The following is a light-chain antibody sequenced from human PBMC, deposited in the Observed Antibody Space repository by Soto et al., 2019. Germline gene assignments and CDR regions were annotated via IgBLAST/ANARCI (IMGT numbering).Light chain of an antibody. CDR3: QQSGSSPET. Sequence: IVLTQSPGTLSLSPAERATLPCRASQSVSSSYLAWYHQKPGHAPRLLISGAASRATGSPESFSGSGSGKDCALTIRRVGPEDLAVYYCQQSGSSPETLGQG. CDR2: GAA. V-gene: IGKV3-20*01. CDR1: QSVSSSY. J-gene: IGKJ1*01.